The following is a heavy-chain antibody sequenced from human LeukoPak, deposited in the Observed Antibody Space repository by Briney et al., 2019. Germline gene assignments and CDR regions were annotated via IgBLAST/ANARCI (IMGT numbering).Heavy chain of an antibody. CDR2: ISSSSSYI. CDR3: ARGGPDYYDSSGYYFSPDFDY. D-gene: IGHD3-22*01. V-gene: IGHV3-21*01. Sequence: PGGSLRLSCAASGFTFGSYSMNWVRQAPGKGLEWVSSISSSSSYIYYADSEKGRFTISRDNAKNSLYLQMNSLRAEDTAVYYCARGGPDYYDSSGYYFSPDFDYWGQGTLVTVSS. CDR1: GFTFGSYS. J-gene: IGHJ4*02.